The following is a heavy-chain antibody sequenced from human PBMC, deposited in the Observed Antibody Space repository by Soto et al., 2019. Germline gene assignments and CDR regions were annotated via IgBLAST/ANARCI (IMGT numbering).Heavy chain of an antibody. CDR2: IYYSGST. Sequence: SETLSLTCTVSGGSISSYYWSWIRQPPGKGLEWIGYIYYSGSTNYNPSLKSRVTISVDTSKNQFSLKLSSVTAADTAVYHCAREAHYYDFWSGYVRNWFDPWGQGTLVTVSS. CDR3: AREAHYYDFWSGYVRNWFDP. V-gene: IGHV4-59*01. D-gene: IGHD3-3*01. J-gene: IGHJ5*02. CDR1: GGSISSYY.